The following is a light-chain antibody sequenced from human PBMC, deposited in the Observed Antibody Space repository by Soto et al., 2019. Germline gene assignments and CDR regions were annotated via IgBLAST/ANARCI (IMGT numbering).Light chain of an antibody. CDR3: ASWDESLSGYV. CDR1: TSNILRNY. CDR2: MND. Sequence: QSVLTQPPSASGNPGQRLTISCSGSTSNILRNYVYWYRQLPGTAPRLLISMNDQRPSGVPDRFSGSKSGTSASLAISGLRSADQAHYPCASWDESLSGYVFGTGTKVTVL. J-gene: IGLJ1*01. V-gene: IGLV1-47*01.